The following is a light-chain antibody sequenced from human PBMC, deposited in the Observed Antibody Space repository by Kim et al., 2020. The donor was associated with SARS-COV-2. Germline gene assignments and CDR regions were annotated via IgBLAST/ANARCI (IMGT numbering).Light chain of an antibody. CDR1: PGNSGAGYD. CDR3: QSYDSSLSGWV. CDR2: GNS. J-gene: IGLJ3*02. V-gene: IGLV1-40*01. Sequence: RVTHHWTGSPGNSGAGYDVSWYQHLPGAAPKLLIYGNSRRPSGVPDRSAGSKAGTSASLAITGLQAEDEADYYCQSYDSSLSGWVFGGGTQLTVL.